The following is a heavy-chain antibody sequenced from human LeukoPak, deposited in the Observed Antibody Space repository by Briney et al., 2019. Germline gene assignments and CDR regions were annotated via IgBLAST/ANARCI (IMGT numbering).Heavy chain of an antibody. CDR1: GFDFGGAYG. Sequence: GDSLRLSCAASGFDFGGAYGMGWVRQAPEKGLEWVSTISGGGENTHYADSVKGRLTISRDNARNTLYLQIDSLRPEDTAMYYCAREAGCGWPFDYWGRGTLVTVSS. V-gene: IGHV3-23*01. D-gene: IGHD6-19*01. CDR3: AREAGCGWPFDY. CDR2: ISGGGENT. J-gene: IGHJ4*02.